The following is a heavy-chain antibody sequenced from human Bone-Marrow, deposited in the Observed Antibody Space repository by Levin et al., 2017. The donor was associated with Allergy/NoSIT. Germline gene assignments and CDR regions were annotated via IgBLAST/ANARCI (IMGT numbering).Heavy chain of an antibody. CDR2: IYSSVST. Sequence: SETLSLTCTVSGGSISSDGHYWSWIRQPAGKGLEWLGHIYSSVSTNYSPSRRSRVTISVDTSKNQFSLKLSSVTAADTAVYYCATLCNGGSCYSWGQGTMVTVSS. CDR3: ATLCNGGSCYS. CDR1: GGSISSDGHY. J-gene: IGHJ3*02. V-gene: IGHV4-61*09. D-gene: IGHD2-15*01.